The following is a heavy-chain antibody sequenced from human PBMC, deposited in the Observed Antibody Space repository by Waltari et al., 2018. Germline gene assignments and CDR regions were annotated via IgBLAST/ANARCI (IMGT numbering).Heavy chain of an antibody. D-gene: IGHD6-19*01. CDR3: ARWEGAVAGSFDY. J-gene: IGHJ4*02. V-gene: IGHV4-59*01. CDR1: GGSISRSY. Sequence: QVQLQESGPGLVKPSETLSLTCTVYGGSISRSYWSWIRQPPGKGLAWIGYIYSRGSTNYNPSLKRLVTISVDTSKSLFSLTLSAVTAADTAVYYCARWEGAVAGSFDYWGQGTLVTVSS. CDR2: IYSRGST.